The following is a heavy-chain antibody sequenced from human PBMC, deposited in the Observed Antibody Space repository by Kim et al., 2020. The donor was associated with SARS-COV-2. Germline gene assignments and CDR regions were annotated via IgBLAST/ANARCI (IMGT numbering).Heavy chain of an antibody. D-gene: IGHD6-13*01. CDR2: INPNSGGT. J-gene: IGHJ6*02. Sequence: ASVKVSCKASGYTFTGYYMHWVRQAPGQGLEWMGWINPNSGGTNYAQKFKGRVTMTRDTSISTAYMELSRLKSDDTAVYYCARGGYISSWPYYCYGMDVWGQGTTVTVSS. CDR1: GYTFTGYY. V-gene: IGHV1-2*02. CDR3: ARGGYISSWPYYCYGMDV.